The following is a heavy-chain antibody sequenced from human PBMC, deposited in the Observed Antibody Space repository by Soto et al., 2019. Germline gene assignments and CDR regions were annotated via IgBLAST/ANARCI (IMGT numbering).Heavy chain of an antibody. Sequence: QVQLVQSGGEVKKPGASVKVSCKASGYTFTTSGVSWVRQAPGQGLEWMGWVSGYNGNTKYEEKFHARVTMTTDTSTSTAYLELRSRTTDDTPVYNCARAGELPYSYYGMDVWGQGTTVIVSS. D-gene: IGHD1-7*01. J-gene: IGHJ6*02. CDR2: VSGYNGNT. CDR3: ARAGELPYSYYGMDV. CDR1: GYTFTTSG. V-gene: IGHV1-18*01.